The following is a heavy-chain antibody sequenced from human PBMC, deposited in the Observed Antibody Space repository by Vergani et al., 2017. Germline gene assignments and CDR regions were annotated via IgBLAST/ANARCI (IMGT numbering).Heavy chain of an antibody. J-gene: IGHJ4*02. V-gene: IGHV3-21*01. Sequence: EVQLVESGGGLVKPGGSLRLSCAASGFTFSSYSMNWVRQAPGKGLEWVSSISSSSSYIYYADSVKGRFTISSDNAKNSLYLQMNSLRAEDTAVYYCARVFFGTRDSSGYYDYWGQGTLVTVSS. CDR3: ARVFFGTRDSSGYYDY. D-gene: IGHD3-22*01. CDR1: GFTFSSYS. CDR2: ISSSSSYI.